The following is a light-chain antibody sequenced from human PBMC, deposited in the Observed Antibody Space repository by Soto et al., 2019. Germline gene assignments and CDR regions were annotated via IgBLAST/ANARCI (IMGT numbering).Light chain of an antibody. CDR3: CSYAGNNTYV. Sequence: QSALTQPRSVSGSPGQSVTISCTGTSSDVGGYTYVSWYQQHPGKAPKLIIYEGVPDRFSASKSGNTASLTISGLQAEDEADYYCCSYAGNNTYVFGAGTKLTVL. CDR1: SSDVGGYTY. J-gene: IGLJ2*01. V-gene: IGLV2-11*01.